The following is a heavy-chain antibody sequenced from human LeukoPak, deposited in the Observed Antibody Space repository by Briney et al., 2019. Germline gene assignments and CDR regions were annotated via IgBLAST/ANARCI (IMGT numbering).Heavy chain of an antibody. CDR1: GFTFSNYG. CDR3: ASIPAGTLYYYGMDV. CDR2: ISYDGSNK. J-gene: IGHJ6*02. Sequence: GRSLRLSCAASGFTFSNYGMHWVRQAPGKGLEWVAVISYDGSNKYYADSVKGRFTISRDNSKNTLYLQMNSLRAEDTAVYYCASIPAGTLYYYGMDVWGQGTTVTVSS. V-gene: IGHV3-30*19. D-gene: IGHD6-19*01.